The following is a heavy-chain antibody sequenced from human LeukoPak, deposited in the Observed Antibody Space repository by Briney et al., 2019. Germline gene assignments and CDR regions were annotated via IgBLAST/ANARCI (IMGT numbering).Heavy chain of an antibody. CDR2: ISSSGSTI. V-gene: IGHV3-48*03. CDR1: GFTFSSYE. CDR3: ARGGELQVWSNWFDP. D-gene: IGHD1-7*01. J-gene: IGHJ5*02. Sequence: GGSLRLSCAASGFTFSSYEMNWVRQAPGKGLEWVSYISSSGSTIYYADSAKGRFTISRDNAKNSLYLQMNSLRAEDTAVYYCARGGELQVWSNWFDPWGQGTLVTVSS.